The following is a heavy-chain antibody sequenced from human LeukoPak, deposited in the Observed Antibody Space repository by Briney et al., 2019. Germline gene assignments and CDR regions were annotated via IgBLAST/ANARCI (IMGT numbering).Heavy chain of an antibody. V-gene: IGHV3-21*04. D-gene: IGHD3-9*01. CDR2: ISSSSSYI. CDR3: AKAAILTGYYPNWFDP. Sequence: GGSLRLSCAASGFTFSSYSMNWVRQAPGKGLEWVSSISSSSSYIYYADLVKGRFTISRDNAKNSLYLQMNSLRAEDTAVYYCAKAAILTGYYPNWFDPWGQGTLVTVSS. CDR1: GFTFSSYS. J-gene: IGHJ5*02.